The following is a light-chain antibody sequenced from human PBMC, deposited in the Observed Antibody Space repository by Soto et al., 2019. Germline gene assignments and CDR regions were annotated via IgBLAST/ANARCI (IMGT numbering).Light chain of an antibody. CDR1: SSDVGGYNY. CDR2: DVI. J-gene: IGLJ1*01. Sequence: QSALTQPRSVSGSPGQSVTLSCTGTSSDVGGYNYVSWYQQHPGKAPKLMIYDVITRPSGVPDRFSGSKSCNTASLTISGLQAEDEADYYCCSYAGSYTFVFGTGTKLTVL. V-gene: IGLV2-11*01. CDR3: CSYAGSYTFV.